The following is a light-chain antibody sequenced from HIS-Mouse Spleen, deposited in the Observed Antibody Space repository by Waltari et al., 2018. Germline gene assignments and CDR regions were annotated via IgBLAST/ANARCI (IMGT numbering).Light chain of an antibody. V-gene: IGLV3-19*01. CDR3: NSRDSSGNHVV. CDR2: GKN. J-gene: IGLJ2*01. CDR1: SLKSHY. Sequence: SSELTQDPAVSVALGQTGRITCQGDSLKSHYETWYQQKPGQAPVLVIYGKNNRPSGIPDRFSGSSSGNTASLTITGAQAEDEADYYCNSRDSSGNHVVFGGGTKLTVL.